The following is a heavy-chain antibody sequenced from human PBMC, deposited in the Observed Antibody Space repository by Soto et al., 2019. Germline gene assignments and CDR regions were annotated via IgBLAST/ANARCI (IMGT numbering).Heavy chain of an antibody. CDR2: INWNGGST. CDR1: RFTFDDYA. D-gene: IGHD3-10*01. CDR3: ARDVEFGAASAMGWFDP. J-gene: IGHJ5*02. V-gene: IGHV3-20*04. Sequence: EVQLVESGGGVVRPGGSLRLSCAASRFTFDDYAMSWVRQAPGKGLEWVSGINWNGGSTGYADSVKGRFTISRDNAKNSLYLQMNSLRVEDTAFYYCARDVEFGAASAMGWFDPWGQGTLVTVSS.